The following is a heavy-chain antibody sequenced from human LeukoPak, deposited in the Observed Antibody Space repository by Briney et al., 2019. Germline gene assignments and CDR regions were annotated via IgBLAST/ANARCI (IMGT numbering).Heavy chain of an antibody. J-gene: IGHJ4*02. CDR3: ARYSGRWLYKKSLDY. CDR1: GYTFTSYD. V-gene: IGHV1-8*01. D-gene: IGHD3-22*01. CDR2: MNSNSGNT. Sequence: GASVKVSCKASGYTFTSYDINWVRRATGQALEWMGWMNSNSGNTGYAQKFQGRVTMTRNTSISTAYMELSSLRSEDTAVYYCARYSGRWLYKKSLDYWGQGTLVTVSS.